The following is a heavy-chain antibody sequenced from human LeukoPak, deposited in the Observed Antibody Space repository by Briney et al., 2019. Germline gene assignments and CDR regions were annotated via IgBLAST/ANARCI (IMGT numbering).Heavy chain of an antibody. CDR3: AREGAAAGTVDY. D-gene: IGHD6-13*01. CDR1: GGSISSSNW. V-gene: IGHV4-4*02. Sequence: SGTLSLTCAVSGGSISSSNWWSWVRQPPGKGLEWIGEIYHSGSTNYNPSLKSRVTISVDKSTNQFSLKLSSVTAADTAVYYCAREGAAAGTVDYWGQGTLVTVSS. CDR2: IYHSGST. J-gene: IGHJ4*02.